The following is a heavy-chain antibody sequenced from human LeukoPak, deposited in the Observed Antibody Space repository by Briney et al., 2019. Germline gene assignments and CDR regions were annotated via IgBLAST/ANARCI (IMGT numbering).Heavy chain of an antibody. CDR1: GGSISSSNW. Sequence: SETLSLTCAVSGGSISSSNWWSWVRQPPGKGLEWIGEIYHSGSTNYNPSLKSRVTISVDTSKNQFSLKLSSVTAADTAVYYCARGMVRDSRYNWFDPWGQGTLVTVSS. CDR2: IYHSGST. CDR3: ARGMVRDSRYNWFDP. V-gene: IGHV4-4*02. D-gene: IGHD4-23*01. J-gene: IGHJ5*02.